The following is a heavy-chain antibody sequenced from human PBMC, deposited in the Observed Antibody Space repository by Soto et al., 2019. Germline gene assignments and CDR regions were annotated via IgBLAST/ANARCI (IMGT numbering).Heavy chain of an antibody. CDR1: GGSFSGYY. J-gene: IGHJ4*02. CDR2: VYYTGTT. D-gene: IGHD2-2*01. CDR3: ARNWNLALVPAAYFDS. Sequence: SETLSLTCAVYGGSFSGYYWAWIRQPPGKGLEWVGTVYYTGTTYYNPSLQSRVTISIDTSKNQFSLNLNSVTAADTAVYYCARNWNLALVPAAYFDSWGQETLVTVSS. V-gene: IGHV4-34*01.